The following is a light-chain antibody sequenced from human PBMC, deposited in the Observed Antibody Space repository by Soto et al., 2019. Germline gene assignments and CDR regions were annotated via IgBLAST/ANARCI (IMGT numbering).Light chain of an antibody. CDR2: EAS. CDR3: QQHINWPLT. CDR1: QSISRN. V-gene: IGKV3-11*01. J-gene: IGKJ4*01. Sequence: IVMTQSPAFLSVSPGERATLSCRASQSISRNLAWYQQKPGQAPRFLIYEASNRATGIPARFSGSGSGADFTLTISSLEPEDFALYYCQQHINWPLTFGGGTKVDIK.